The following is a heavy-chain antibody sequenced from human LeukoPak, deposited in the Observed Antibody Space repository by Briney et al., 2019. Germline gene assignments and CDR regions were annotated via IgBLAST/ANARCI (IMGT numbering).Heavy chain of an antibody. J-gene: IGHJ4*02. CDR2: IYHSGST. CDR1: GGSISSYY. Sequence: SETLSLTCTVSGGSISSYYWSWIRQPPGKGLEWIGYIYHSGSTNYNPSLKSRVTISVNTSKNQFSLKMSYVTAADAAVYYCARAGYCSGTSCYPDANFDYWGPGALVTVSS. V-gene: IGHV4-59*01. D-gene: IGHD2-15*01. CDR3: ARAGYCSGTSCYPDANFDY.